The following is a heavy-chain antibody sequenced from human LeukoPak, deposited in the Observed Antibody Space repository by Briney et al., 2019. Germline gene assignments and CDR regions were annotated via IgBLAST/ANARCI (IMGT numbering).Heavy chain of an antibody. V-gene: IGHV4-39*07. CDR1: GGSINSGSYY. D-gene: IGHD1-26*01. CDR3: VRDRVGTTGVPYFDF. Sequence: SETLSLTCTVSGGSINSGSYYWGWIRQPPGKGLEGIGSIYYSGSPNYNPSLKSRVTISIDTSKNQFSLKLSSVTAADTAVYYCVRDRVGTTGVPYFDFWGQGTLVTVSS. J-gene: IGHJ4*01. CDR2: IYYSGSP.